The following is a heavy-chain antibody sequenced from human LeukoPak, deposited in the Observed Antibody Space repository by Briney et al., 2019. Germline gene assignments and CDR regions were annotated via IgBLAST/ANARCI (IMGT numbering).Heavy chain of an antibody. CDR2: INPNSGGT. D-gene: IGHD6-19*01. CDR1: GYTFTGYY. Sequence: GASVKVSCKASGYTFTGYYMHWVRQAPGQGLEWMGWINPNSGGTNYAQKFQGRATMTRDTSISTAYMELSRLRSDDTAVYYCAREGVAVAGTCHFDYWGQGTLVTVSS. J-gene: IGHJ4*02. CDR3: AREGVAVAGTCHFDY. V-gene: IGHV1-2*02.